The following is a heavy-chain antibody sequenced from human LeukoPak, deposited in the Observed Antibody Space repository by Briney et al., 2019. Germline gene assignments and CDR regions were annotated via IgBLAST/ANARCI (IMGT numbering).Heavy chain of an antibody. J-gene: IGHJ4*02. V-gene: IGHV1-69*05. CDR3: ARGSSSWGHFDY. D-gene: IGHD6-13*01. Sequence: EASVKVSCKASGGTFSSYAISWVRQAPGQGLEWMGGIIPIFGTANYAQKFQGRVTITTDESTSTAYMELSSLRSEDTAVYYCARGSSSWGHFDYWGQGTLVTVSS. CDR2: IIPIFGTA. CDR1: GGTFSSYA.